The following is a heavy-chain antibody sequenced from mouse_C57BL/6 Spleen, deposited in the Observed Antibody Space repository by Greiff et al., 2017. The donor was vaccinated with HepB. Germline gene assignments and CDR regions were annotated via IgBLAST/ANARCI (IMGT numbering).Heavy chain of an antibody. Sequence: QVQLQQPGAELVKPGDSVTLSCTASGYTFTSYWLHWVKQRPGRGLEWIGRIGPNSGGTKYNEKFKSQATLTVDKHSSTAYMQLSSQTSEDSAFYYCARDHYYVSSFFAYWGQGTLVTVSA. CDR2: IGPNSGGT. CDR3: ARDHYYVSSFFAY. CDR1: GYTFTSYW. V-gene: IGHV1-72*01. J-gene: IGHJ3*01. D-gene: IGHD1-1*01.